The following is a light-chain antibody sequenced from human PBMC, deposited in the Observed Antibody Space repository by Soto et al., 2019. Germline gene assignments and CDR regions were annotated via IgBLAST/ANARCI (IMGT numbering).Light chain of an antibody. CDR1: QSVSSSY. CDR3: QQYNNWPQT. V-gene: IGKV3-15*01. Sequence: EFVLTPSPGSLSLSSGEGATLSCRASQSVSSSYLAWYQQKPGQAPRLHIYGAPTRATGIPARFSGRGSGTEFTLTINSLQSEEFAVDYCQQYNNWPQTFGQGTKVDIK. J-gene: IGKJ1*01. CDR2: GAP.